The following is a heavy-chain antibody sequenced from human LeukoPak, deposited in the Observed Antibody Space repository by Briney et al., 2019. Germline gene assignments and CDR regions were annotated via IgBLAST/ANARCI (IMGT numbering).Heavy chain of an antibody. J-gene: IGHJ5*02. CDR3: ARYSGSVSFDP. V-gene: IGHV3-7*01. CDR1: VFTFRSNR. D-gene: IGHD3-10*01. CDR2: IKPDGSEK. Sequence: GGSLRLSCAVAVFTFRSNRRGWVRKSPEKGLGWVANIKPDGSEKFYMDSVKGRFTISRDNSKNSLYLQMSSRRAEDTAVYYCARYSGSVSFDPWGQGTLVTVS.